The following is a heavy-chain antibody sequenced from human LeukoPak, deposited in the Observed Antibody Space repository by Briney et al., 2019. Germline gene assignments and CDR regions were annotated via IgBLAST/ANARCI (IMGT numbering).Heavy chain of an antibody. CDR1: GFTFRGYA. CDR2: VSDSGGST. D-gene: IGHD5-24*01. V-gene: IGHV3-23*01. CDR3: AKGDGYNYDNWFDP. Sequence: GGSLRLSCAVSGFTFRGYALSWVRQAPGKGLEWVSSVSDSGGSTYYADSVKGRFTISRDNSKNTLYLQMNSLRAEDTAVYYCAKGDGYNYDNWFDPWGQGTLVTVSS. J-gene: IGHJ5*02.